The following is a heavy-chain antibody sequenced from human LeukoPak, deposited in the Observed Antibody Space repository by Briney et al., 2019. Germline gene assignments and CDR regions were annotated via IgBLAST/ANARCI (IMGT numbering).Heavy chain of an antibody. CDR1: GYTFTSYD. V-gene: IGHV1-8*01. CDR2: MNPNSGNT. D-gene: IGHD3-9*01. CDR3: ARGGMANYDILTGYGYYYYGMDV. Sequence: ASVKVSCKASGYTFTSYDINWVRQDTGQGLEWMGWMNPNSGNTGYAQKFQGRVTMTRNTSISTAYMELSSLRSEDTAVYYCARGGMANYDILTGYGYYYYGMDVWGQGTTVTVSS. J-gene: IGHJ6*02.